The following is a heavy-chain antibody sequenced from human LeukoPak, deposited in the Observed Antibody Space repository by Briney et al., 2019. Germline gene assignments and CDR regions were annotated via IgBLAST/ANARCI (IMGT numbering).Heavy chain of an antibody. D-gene: IGHD6-13*01. V-gene: IGHV3-21*01. Sequence: GGSLRLSCAASGFTFDDYAMHWVRQAPGKGLEWVSSISSSSTYIYYADSVKGRFTISRDNAKNSLYLQMNSLRAEDTAVYYCARVWSPPYTSTWPDYFDYWGQGTLVTVSS. J-gene: IGHJ4*02. CDR1: GFTFDDYA. CDR2: ISSSSTYI. CDR3: ARVWSPPYTSTWPDYFDY.